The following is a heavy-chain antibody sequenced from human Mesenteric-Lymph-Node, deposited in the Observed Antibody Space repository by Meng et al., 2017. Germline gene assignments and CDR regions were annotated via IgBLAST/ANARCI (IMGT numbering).Heavy chain of an antibody. J-gene: IGHJ4*02. CDR3: ARGAAYYGDYIDY. CDR2: IVVGSGAT. D-gene: IGHD4-17*01. CDR1: GFTFTSSA. V-gene: IGHV1-58*01. Sequence: SVHVSCKASGFTFTSSAVQWVRQARGQRLEWIGWIVVGSGATNYLQKFQGRVTMTRDTPISTAYMELSRLRSDDTAVYYCARGAAYYGDYIDYWGQGTLVTVSS.